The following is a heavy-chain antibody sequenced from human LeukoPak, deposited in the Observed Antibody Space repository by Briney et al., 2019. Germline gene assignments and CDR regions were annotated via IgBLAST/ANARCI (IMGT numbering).Heavy chain of an antibody. CDR2: IWYAGSNK. Sequence: GGSLRLSCAASGFTFSSYGMHWVRQAPGKGLEWVAVIWYAGSNKYYADSVKGRFPISRDNSKNTLYLQMNSLRAEDTAVYYCAREDQNWFDPWGQGTLVTVSS. CDR3: AREDQNWFDP. CDR1: GFTFSSYG. V-gene: IGHV3-33*01. J-gene: IGHJ5*02.